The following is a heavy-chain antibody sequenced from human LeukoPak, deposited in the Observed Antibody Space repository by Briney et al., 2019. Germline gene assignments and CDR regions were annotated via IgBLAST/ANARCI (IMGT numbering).Heavy chain of an antibody. J-gene: IGHJ4*02. CDR1: GFTFSRYS. V-gene: IGHV3-21*01. CDR3: ARGVAAAGSDFDN. D-gene: IGHD6-13*01. CDR2: ISSSSSYI. Sequence: GGSLRLSCAASGFTFSRYSMKRVRQAPGKGLEWVSSISSSSSYIYYADSVKGRFTISRDNDKNSLYLQMNSLRAEDTAVYYCARGVAAAGSDFDNWGQGTLVTVSS.